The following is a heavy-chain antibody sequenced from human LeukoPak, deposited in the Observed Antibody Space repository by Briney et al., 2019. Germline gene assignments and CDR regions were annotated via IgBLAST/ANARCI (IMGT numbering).Heavy chain of an antibody. CDR2: VNHSGST. Sequence: PSETLSLTCAVYGGSFSGYYWSWIRQPPGKGLEWIGEVNHSGSTNYNPSLKSRVTITVDTSKNQFSLKLSSVTAADTAVYYRARGIQLWLNWFDPWGQGTLVTVSS. V-gene: IGHV4-34*01. D-gene: IGHD5-18*01. CDR3: ARGIQLWLNWFDP. J-gene: IGHJ5*02. CDR1: GGSFSGYY.